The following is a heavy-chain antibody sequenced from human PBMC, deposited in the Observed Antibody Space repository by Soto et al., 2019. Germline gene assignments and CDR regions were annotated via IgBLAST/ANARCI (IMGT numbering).Heavy chain of an antibody. CDR1: GYTFTGYY. J-gene: IGHJ6*04. CDR2: INPNSGGT. Sequence: ASVKVSCKASGYTFTGYYMHWVRQAPGQGLEWMGWINPNSGGTNYAQKFQGRVTMTRDTSISTAYMELSRLRSDDTAVYYCAIGVFSGWGSHYYYGRDVWGKGPRVPVP. V-gene: IGHV1-2*02. CDR3: AIGVFSGWGSHYYYGRDV. D-gene: IGHD6-25*01.